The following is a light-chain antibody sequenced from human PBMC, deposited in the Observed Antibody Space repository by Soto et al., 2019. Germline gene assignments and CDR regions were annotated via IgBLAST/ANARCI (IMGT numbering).Light chain of an antibody. CDR3: QKYLTTPLS. CDR2: WAS. CDR1: QTVLYNSNNKNY. J-gene: IGKJ4*01. V-gene: IGKV4-1*01. Sequence: DIVMTQSPDSLAVSLGERATIDCKSSQTVLYNSNNKNYLAWYQQKPRQPPKLLIYWASTRESGVPDRFRGSGSGTDFTLSISSLQAEDVAVYYCQKYLTTPLSFGGGTKVEIK.